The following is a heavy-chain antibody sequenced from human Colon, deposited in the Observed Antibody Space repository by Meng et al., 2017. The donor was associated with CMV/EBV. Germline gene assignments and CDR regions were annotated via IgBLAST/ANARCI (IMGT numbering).Heavy chain of an antibody. CDR2: INPNNGGR. V-gene: IGHV1-2*02. CDR3: ARGDLTTLFSYYYGMDV. J-gene: IGHJ6*02. Sequence: TCTVSGDSINNYYWSWIRQPPGKGLEWMGCINPNNGGRNFAQQFQGRVSMTRDTSINTAFMELTGLTSDDTAVYYCARGDLTTLFSYYYGMDVWGQGTTVTVSS. CDR1: GDSINNYY. D-gene: IGHD1-14*01.